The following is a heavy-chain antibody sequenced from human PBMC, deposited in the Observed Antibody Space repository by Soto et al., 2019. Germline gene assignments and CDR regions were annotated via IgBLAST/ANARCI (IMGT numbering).Heavy chain of an antibody. CDR3: ARDGDVNTGFGKDY. CDR1: GFTFSSYG. CDR2: IWHDGGNK. V-gene: IGHV3-33*01. D-gene: IGHD3-16*01. Sequence: GGSLRLSCAASGFTFSSYGMHWVRQAPGKGLEWVAFIWHDGGNKFYAESVEGRFTISRDNSKNTLYLQMTSLSAEDTAMYYCARDGDVNTGFGKDYWGQGTLVTVSS. J-gene: IGHJ4*02.